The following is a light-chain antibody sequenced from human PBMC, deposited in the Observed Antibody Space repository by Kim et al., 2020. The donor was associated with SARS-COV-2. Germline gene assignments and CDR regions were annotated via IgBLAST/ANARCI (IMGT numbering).Light chain of an antibody. CDR1: SLTSYY. Sequence: SSELTQDSAVSVALGHTVRITCQGDSLTSYYASWYQQRPGQAPVLVIYGKNNRPSGIPDRFSGSSSGNTASLTITGALSEDEADYYCNSRDSSAQRYVFGTGTKVTVL. CDR2: GKN. V-gene: IGLV3-19*01. J-gene: IGLJ1*01. CDR3: NSRDSSAQRYV.